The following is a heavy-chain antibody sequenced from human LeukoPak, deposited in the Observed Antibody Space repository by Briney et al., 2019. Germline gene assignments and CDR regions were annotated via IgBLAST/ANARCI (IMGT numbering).Heavy chain of an antibody. CDR3: TSRQPYCDFCNGYSGTNWFHP. Sequence: GGSLRLSCAASGFTFSSYSMNWVRQTPGKGLEWVSSISGSGTYIYYADSVKGRFTTSRDNAKSSLYLQMNSLRAEDTAVYYCTSRQPYCDFCNGYSGTNWFHPWGQGTLVTVSS. CDR1: GFTFSSYS. V-gene: IGHV3-21*01. CDR2: ISGSGTYI. J-gene: IGHJ5*02. D-gene: IGHD3-3*01.